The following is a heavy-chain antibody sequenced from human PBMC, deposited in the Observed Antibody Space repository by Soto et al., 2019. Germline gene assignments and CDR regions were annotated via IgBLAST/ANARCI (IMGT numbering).Heavy chain of an antibody. CDR1: GYTFTSYY. Sequence: ASVKVSCKASGYTFTSYYMHWVRQAPGQGLEWMGIINPSGGSTSYVQKFQGRVTMTRDTSAGTVYMQLSSLTSEDTAVYYCARDDSGFSGSHYIDYFNYWGQGALVTVSS. V-gene: IGHV1-46*01. J-gene: IGHJ4*02. CDR2: INPSGGST. CDR3: ARDDSGFSGSHYIDYFNY. D-gene: IGHD1-26*01.